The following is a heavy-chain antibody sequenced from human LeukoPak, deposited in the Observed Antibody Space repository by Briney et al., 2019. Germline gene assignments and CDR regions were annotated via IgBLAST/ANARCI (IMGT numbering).Heavy chain of an antibody. CDR2: INPSGTGT. V-gene: IGHV1-46*01. Sequence: ASVKVSCKASGYTITNNYMHWVRQAPGQGLEWMGVINPSGTGTSYAQKFQGRITMSRDTSTSTVYMELSSLRSEDTAFYYCATVSSGYDNYYYYYMDVWGKGTTVTISS. D-gene: IGHD5-12*01. CDR1: GYTITNNY. J-gene: IGHJ6*03. CDR3: ATVSSGYDNYYYYYMDV.